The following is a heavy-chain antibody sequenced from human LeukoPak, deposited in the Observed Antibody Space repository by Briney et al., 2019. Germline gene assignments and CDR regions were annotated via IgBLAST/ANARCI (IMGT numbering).Heavy chain of an antibody. CDR3: ARIVVADFDY. Sequence: PSETLSLTCTVSGGSISSRSYYWGWIRQPPGKGLEWIGGIYSSGSTYYNPSLKSRVTISVDTSKNQFSLKLSSVTAADTAVYYCARIVVADFDYWGQGTLVTVSS. CDR2: IYSSGST. V-gene: IGHV4-39*01. CDR1: GGSISSRSYY. J-gene: IGHJ4*02. D-gene: IGHD3-22*01.